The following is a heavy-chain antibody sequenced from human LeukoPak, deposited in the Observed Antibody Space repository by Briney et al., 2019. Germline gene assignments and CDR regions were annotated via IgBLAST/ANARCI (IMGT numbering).Heavy chain of an antibody. CDR3: AAGYCSSTSCYGLDY. V-gene: IGHV1-46*01. D-gene: IGHD2-2*01. CDR2: INPSGGST. Sequence: VASVKVSCKASGYTFTSYYMHWVRQAPGQGLEWMGIINPSGGSTSYAQKFQGRVTMTRDTSTSTVYMELSSLRSEDTAVYYCAAGYCSSTSCYGLDYWGQGTLVTVSS. J-gene: IGHJ4*02. CDR1: GYTFTSYY.